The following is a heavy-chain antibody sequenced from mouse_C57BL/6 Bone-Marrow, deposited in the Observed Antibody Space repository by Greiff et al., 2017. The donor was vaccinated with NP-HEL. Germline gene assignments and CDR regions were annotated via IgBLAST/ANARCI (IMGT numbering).Heavy chain of an antibody. Sequence: QVQLQQSGAELVRPGTSVKVSCKASGYAFTNYLIEWVKQRPGQGLEWIGVINPGSGGTNYNEKFKGKATLTADKSSSTAYMQLSSLTSEDSAVYFCAREMGLYGSSSDWYFDVWGTGTTVTVSS. CDR1: GYAFTNYL. CDR3: AREMGLYGSSSDWYFDV. J-gene: IGHJ1*03. CDR2: INPGSGGT. V-gene: IGHV1-54*01. D-gene: IGHD1-1*01.